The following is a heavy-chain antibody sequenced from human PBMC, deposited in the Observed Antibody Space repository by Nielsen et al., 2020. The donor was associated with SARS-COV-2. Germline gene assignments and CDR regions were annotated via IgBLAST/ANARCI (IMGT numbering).Heavy chain of an antibody. V-gene: IGHV3-30-3*01. J-gene: IGHJ6*02. Sequence: GGSLRLSCAASGFTFSSYAMHWARQAPGKGLEWVAVISYDGSNKYYADSVKGRFTISRDNSKNTLYLQMNSLRAEDTAVYYCARGRSRHAYYYYGMDVWGQGTTVTVSS. CDR3: ARGRSRHAYYYYGMDV. CDR2: ISYDGSNK. CDR1: GFTFSSYA.